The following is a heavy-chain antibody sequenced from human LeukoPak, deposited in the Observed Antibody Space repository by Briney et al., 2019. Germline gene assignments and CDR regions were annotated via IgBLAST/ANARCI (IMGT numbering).Heavy chain of an antibody. J-gene: IGHJ3*01. CDR2: IYTGDSDT. D-gene: IGHD2-21*02. CDR1: GYIFTSYW. Sequence: GESLKISCKGSGYIFTSYWIGWVRQMPGKGLEWLGFIYTGDSDTRYSPSFQGHVTISVDKSITTASLQWITLKASDTATYYCAGGGGGDSDGFDVWGQGTMVTVSS. CDR3: AGGGGGDSDGFDV. V-gene: IGHV5-51*01.